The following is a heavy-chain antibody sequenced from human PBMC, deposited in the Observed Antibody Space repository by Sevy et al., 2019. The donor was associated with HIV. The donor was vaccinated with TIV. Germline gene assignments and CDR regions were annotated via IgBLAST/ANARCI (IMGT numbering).Heavy chain of an antibody. CDR3: ARQVGGINWRPYYFDS. Sequence: GGCLRLSCAASGFKFSDYWMSWVRQRPGKGLEGVATIKPDESEKYYVESVKGRFAISSDNGKNSVSLQMNGLRVEDTTLYYCARQVGGINWRPYYFDSWGQGTVVTVSS. D-gene: IGHD3-3*01. CDR2: IKPDESEK. J-gene: IGHJ4*02. CDR1: GFKFSDYW. V-gene: IGHV3-7*01.